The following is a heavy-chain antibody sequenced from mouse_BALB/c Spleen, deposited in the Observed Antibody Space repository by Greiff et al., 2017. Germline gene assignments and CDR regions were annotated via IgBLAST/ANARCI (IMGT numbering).Heavy chain of an antibody. CDR3: ARSITTVVGGAMDY. J-gene: IGHJ4*01. CDR2: ISCYNGAT. D-gene: IGHD1-1*01. V-gene: IGHV1S34*01. Sequence: LVTTGASVKISCKASGYSFTGYYMHWVKQSHGKSLEWIGYISCYNGATSYNQKFKGKATFTVDTSSSTAYMQFNSLTSEDSAVYYCARSITTVVGGAMDYWGQGTSVTVSS. CDR1: GYSFTGYY.